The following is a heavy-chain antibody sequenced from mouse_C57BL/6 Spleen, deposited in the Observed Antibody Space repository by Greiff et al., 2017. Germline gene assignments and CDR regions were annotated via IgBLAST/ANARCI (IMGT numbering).Heavy chain of an antibody. CDR2: ISSGSSTI. V-gene: IGHV5-17*01. CDR3: ANSNDAMDY. D-gene: IGHD2-5*01. Sequence: EVKLMESGGGLVKPGGSLKLSCAASGFTFSDYGMHWVRQAPEKGLEWVAYISSGSSTIYYADTVKGRFTISRDNAKNTLFLQMTSLRSEDTAMYYCANSNDAMDYWGQGTSVTVSS. CDR1: GFTFSDYG. J-gene: IGHJ4*01.